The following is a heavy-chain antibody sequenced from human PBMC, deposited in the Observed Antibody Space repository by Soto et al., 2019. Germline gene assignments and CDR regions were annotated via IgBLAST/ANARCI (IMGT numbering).Heavy chain of an antibody. CDR2: VSGSGGST. CDR3: ARPLAYCSGGSCPLDY. J-gene: IGHJ4*02. CDR1: GFIFSSYA. Sequence: EVQLLESGGGLAQPGGSLRLSCAASGFIFSSYAMSWVRQAPGKGLEWVSAVSGSGGSTYSADSVQGLFTISRDNSQNRLYLQMNSLRAEDTAVYYCARPLAYCSGGSCPLDYWGQGTLVTVSS. V-gene: IGHV3-23*01. D-gene: IGHD2-15*01.